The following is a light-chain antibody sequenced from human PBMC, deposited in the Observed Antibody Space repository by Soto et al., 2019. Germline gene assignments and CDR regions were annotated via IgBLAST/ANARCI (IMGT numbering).Light chain of an antibody. CDR1: SGDVGTYNY. V-gene: IGLV2-8*01. CDR3: SSFGASNNV. CDR2: EVT. J-gene: IGLJ1*01. Sequence: QSVLTQPPSASGSPGQSVTISCTGTSGDVGTYNYVSWYQQHPGKAPKLIIYEVTKRPSGVPDRFSGSKSGNTASLTVSGLQAEDEADYYCSSFGASNNVFATGTKLTVL.